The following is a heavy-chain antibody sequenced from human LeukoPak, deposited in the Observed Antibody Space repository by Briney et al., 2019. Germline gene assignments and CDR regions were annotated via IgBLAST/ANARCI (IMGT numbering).Heavy chain of an antibody. J-gene: IGHJ6*03. V-gene: IGHV3-21*01. CDR3: ARDSYYYDSSGYYYYYYYMDV. D-gene: IGHD3-22*01. CDR2: ISSSSSYI. CDR1: GFTFSSYG. Sequence: PGGSLRLSCAASGFTFSSYGMNWVRQAPGKGLEWVSSISSSSSYIYYADSVKGRFTISRDNAKNSLYLQMNSLRAEDTAVYYCARDSYYYDSSGYYYYYYYMDVWGKGTTVTVSS.